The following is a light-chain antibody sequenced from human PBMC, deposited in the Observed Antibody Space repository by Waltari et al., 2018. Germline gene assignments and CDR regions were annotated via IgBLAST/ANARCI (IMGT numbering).Light chain of an antibody. V-gene: IGKV3-20*01. CDR2: GAS. Sequence: EIVLTQSPGTLSLSPGERATLSCRATESVPANYLAWYQQKPGQAPTLLISGASSRATGIPARFSGRGSGTDFTLTIARLEPEDFALYYCQQYGETPWTFGQGTKVDLK. CDR1: ESVPANY. CDR3: QQYGETPWT. J-gene: IGKJ1*01.